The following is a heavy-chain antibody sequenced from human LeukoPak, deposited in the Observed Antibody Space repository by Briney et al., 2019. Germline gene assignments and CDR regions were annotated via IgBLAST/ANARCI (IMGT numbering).Heavy chain of an antibody. V-gene: IGHV1-69*13. Sequence: ASVKVSCKASGGTFSSYAISWVRQAPGQGREWMGGIIPIFGTANYAQKFQGRVTITADESTSTAYMELCSLRSEDTAVYYCARGPNYYYYYMDVWGKGTTVTVSS. CDR1: GGTFSSYA. CDR2: IIPIFGTA. CDR3: ARGPNYYYYYMDV. J-gene: IGHJ6*03.